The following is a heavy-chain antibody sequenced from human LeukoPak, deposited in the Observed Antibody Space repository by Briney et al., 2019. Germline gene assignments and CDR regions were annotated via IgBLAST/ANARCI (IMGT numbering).Heavy chain of an antibody. Sequence: GGSLRLSCAASGFTFSSYSMNWVRQAPGKGLEWVSSISSSSSYIYYADSVKGRFTISRDNAKNPLYLQMNSLRAEDTAVYYCARVFHYYGSGSYYNVPDYWGQGTLVTVSS. J-gene: IGHJ4*02. CDR2: ISSSSSYI. V-gene: IGHV3-21*01. CDR1: GFTFSSYS. D-gene: IGHD3-10*01. CDR3: ARVFHYYGSGSYYNVPDY.